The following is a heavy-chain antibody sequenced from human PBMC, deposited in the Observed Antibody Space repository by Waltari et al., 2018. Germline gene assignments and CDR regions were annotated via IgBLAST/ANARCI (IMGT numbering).Heavy chain of an antibody. Sequence: EVQLLESGGGLVQPGGSLRLSCAASGFTFSSYDLNWVRQAPGKGLEWVSGISGSGGSTYYADSVKGRFTISRDNSKNTLYLQMNSLRGEDTAVYYCAKPSLDYWGQGTLVTVSS. V-gene: IGHV3-23*01. CDR1: GFTFSSYD. CDR2: ISGSGGST. J-gene: IGHJ4*02. CDR3: AKPSLDY.